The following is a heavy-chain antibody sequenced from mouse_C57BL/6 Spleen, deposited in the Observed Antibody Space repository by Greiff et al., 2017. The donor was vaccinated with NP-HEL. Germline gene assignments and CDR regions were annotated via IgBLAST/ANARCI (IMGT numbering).Heavy chain of an antibody. J-gene: IGHJ4*01. D-gene: IGHD1-1*01. CDR3: ARWGTTVVATKDYAMDY. Sequence: EVQLQQSGPELVKPGASVKISCKASGYSFTGYYMNWVKQSPEKSLEWIGEINPSTGGTTYIQKFKAKATLTVDKSSSTAYMQLKSLTSEDSAVYYCARWGTTVVATKDYAMDYWGQGTSVTVSS. CDR2: INPSTGGT. V-gene: IGHV1-42*01. CDR1: GYSFTGYY.